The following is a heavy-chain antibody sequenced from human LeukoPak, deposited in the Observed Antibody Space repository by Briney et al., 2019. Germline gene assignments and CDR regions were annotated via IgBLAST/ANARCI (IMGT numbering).Heavy chain of an antibody. J-gene: IGHJ6*03. Sequence: PGGSLRLSCAASGFTFSSYAMHWVRQAPGKGLEWVAVISYDGSNKYYADSVKGRFTISRDNSKNTLYLQMNSLRAEDTAVYYCARAGQSTVTWLYYYYYMDVWGKGTTVTVSS. V-gene: IGHV3-30-3*01. CDR1: GFTFSSYA. CDR2: ISYDGSNK. D-gene: IGHD4-11*01. CDR3: ARAGQSTVTWLYYYYYMDV.